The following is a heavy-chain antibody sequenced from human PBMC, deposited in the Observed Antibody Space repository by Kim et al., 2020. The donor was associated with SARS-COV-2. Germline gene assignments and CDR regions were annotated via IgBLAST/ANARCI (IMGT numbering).Heavy chain of an antibody. J-gene: IGHJ3*02. CDR2: IYYSGST. V-gene: IGHV4-30-4*01. Sequence: SETLSLTCTVSGGSISSGDYYWSWIRQPPGKGLEWIGYIYYSGSTYYNPSLKSRVTISVDTSKNQFSLKLSSVTAADTAVYYCASDSYFDANGAFDIWGPGTMVTVSS. CDR3: ASDSYFDANGAFDI. D-gene: IGHD3-9*01. CDR1: GGSISSGDYY.